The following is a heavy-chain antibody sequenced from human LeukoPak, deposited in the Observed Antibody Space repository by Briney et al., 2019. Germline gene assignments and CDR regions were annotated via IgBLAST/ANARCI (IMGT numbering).Heavy chain of an antibody. CDR3: ATLGETSGWYPDH. Sequence: GGSLKLSCAASGFTVSGSAMHWVRQASGKGLEWLGRVRSKGYNYATAYGASVKDRFIISRDDSKSTAYLQMNSLKSEDTAVYYCATLGETSGWYPDHWGQGTLVTVSS. D-gene: IGHD6-19*01. J-gene: IGHJ4*02. V-gene: IGHV3-73*01. CDR2: VRSKGYNYAT. CDR1: GFTVSGSA.